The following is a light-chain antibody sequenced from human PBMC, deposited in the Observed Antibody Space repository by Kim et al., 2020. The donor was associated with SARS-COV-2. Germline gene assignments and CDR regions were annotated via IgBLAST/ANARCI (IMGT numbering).Light chain of an antibody. CDR2: AAS. J-gene: IGKJ2*01. Sequence: PGESAALSCRASQSVTRNYLAWYQQKXGQAPRVLIFAASSRATGIPDRFSGRGSVTDFTLSISRLQPEAFAVYYFLQFVDFPFTFGHGTKL. CDR3: LQFVDFPFT. V-gene: IGKV3-20*01. CDR1: QSVTRNY.